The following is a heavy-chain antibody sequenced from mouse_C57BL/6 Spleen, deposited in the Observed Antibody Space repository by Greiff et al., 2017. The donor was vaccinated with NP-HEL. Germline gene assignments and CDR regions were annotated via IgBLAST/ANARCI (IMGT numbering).Heavy chain of an antibody. D-gene: IGHD1-1*01. V-gene: IGHV1-26*01. Sequence: EVQLQQSGPELVKPGASVKISCKASGYTFTDYYMNWVKQSHGQSLEWIGDINPNNGGTSYNQKFKGKATLTVDKSSSTAYMELRSLTSEDSAVYYCARDYYGSSYDWFAYWGQGTLVTVSA. J-gene: IGHJ3*01. CDR1: GYTFTDYY. CDR3: ARDYYGSSYDWFAY. CDR2: INPNNGGT.